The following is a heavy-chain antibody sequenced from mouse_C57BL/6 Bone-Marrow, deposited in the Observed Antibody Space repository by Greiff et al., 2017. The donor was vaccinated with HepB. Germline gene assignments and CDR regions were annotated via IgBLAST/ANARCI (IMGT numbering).Heavy chain of an antibody. CDR2: ISNGGGST. CDR3: ARLSYSAWFAY. CDR1: GFTFSDYY. D-gene: IGHD1-1*01. V-gene: IGHV5-12*01. Sequence: KLVESGGGLVQPGGSLKLSCAASGFTFSDYYMYWVRQTPEKRLEWVAYISNGGGSTYYPDTVKGRFTISRDNAKNTLYLQMSRLKSEDTAMYYCARLSYSAWFAYWGQGTLVTVSA. J-gene: IGHJ3*01.